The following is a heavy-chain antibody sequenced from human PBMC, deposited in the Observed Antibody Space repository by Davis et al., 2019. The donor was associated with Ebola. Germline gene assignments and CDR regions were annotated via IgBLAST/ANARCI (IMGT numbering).Heavy chain of an antibody. J-gene: IGHJ4*02. Sequence: GESLKISCTVSGFTFSGFWMHWVRQVPGKGLVWVSRINSDASTTSYADSVKGRFTISRDNAKRTLYLQMNSLRVEDTALYYCTSLTDPFDFWGQGTQVTVSS. CDR3: TSLTDPFDF. V-gene: IGHV3-74*01. CDR2: INSDASTT. CDR1: GFTFSGFW. D-gene: IGHD7-27*01.